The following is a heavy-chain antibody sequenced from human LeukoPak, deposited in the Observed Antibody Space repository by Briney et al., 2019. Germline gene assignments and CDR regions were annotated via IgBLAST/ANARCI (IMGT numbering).Heavy chain of an antibody. CDR1: GGSISSSRYY. Sequence: PSETLSLTCTVSGGSISSSRYYWGWIRQPPGKGLEWIGEINHSGSTNYNPSLKSRVTISVDTSKNQFSLKLSSVTAADTAVYYCARRLRYFDWLPRGVDPWGQGTLVTVSS. V-gene: IGHV4-39*07. CDR2: INHSGST. J-gene: IGHJ5*02. CDR3: ARRLRYFDWLPRGVDP. D-gene: IGHD3-9*01.